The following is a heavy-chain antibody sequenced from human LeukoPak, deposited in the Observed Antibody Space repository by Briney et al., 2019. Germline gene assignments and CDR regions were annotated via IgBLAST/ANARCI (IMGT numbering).Heavy chain of an antibody. CDR1: GGSISSSNW. V-gene: IGHV4-4*02. CDR2: IYHSGST. J-gene: IGHJ6*03. Sequence: SETLSLTCAVSGGSISSSNWWSWVRQPPGKGLEWIGEIYHSGSTNYNPSLKSRVTISVDKSKNQFSLKLSSVTAADTAVYYCARGWSKLFDDLSSSWYGDYYYYMDVWGKGTTVTVSS. D-gene: IGHD6-13*01. CDR3: ARGWSKLFDDLSSSWYGDYYYYMDV.